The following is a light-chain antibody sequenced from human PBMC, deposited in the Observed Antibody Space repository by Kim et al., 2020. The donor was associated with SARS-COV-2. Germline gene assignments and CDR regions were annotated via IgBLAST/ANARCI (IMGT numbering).Light chain of an antibody. CDR1: QTVTSKY. CDR3: QQYGGSPRYS. Sequence: EIVLTQSPGTPSLSPGERATLSCRASQTVTSKYFAWYQQRPGQAPRLLIYAASSRATGIPDRFSGSGSGTDFTLTISRVEPEDSAVYYCQQYGGSPRYSFGQGTKLQI. V-gene: IGKV3-20*01. J-gene: IGKJ2*01. CDR2: AAS.